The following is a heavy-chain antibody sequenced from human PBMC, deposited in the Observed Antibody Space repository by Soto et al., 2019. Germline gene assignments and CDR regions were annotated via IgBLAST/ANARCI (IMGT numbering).Heavy chain of an antibody. CDR3: ATDSYFTFVIGHDNYETIGYYFDH. CDR1: GFTFSNAW. D-gene: IGHD3-3*01. Sequence: GGLRLSCAASGFTFSNAWINWVRQAPGKGLEWVGRIKSKTDGGTTNFAAHVKGRLTIPKDDPKNRGNLKINSLKTKEQAENKRATDSYFTFVIGHDNYETIGYYFDHWGPGTLVTVSS. CDR2: IKSKTDGGTT. V-gene: IGHV3-15*07. J-gene: IGHJ4*02.